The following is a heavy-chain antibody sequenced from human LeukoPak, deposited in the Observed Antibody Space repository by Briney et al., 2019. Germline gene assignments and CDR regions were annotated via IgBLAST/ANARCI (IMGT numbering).Heavy chain of an antibody. D-gene: IGHD3-16*01. V-gene: IGHV4-30-4*01. CDR1: GGSISSGDYY. CDR3: ARVGPGVWFDY. Sequence: KPSETLSLTCTVSGGSISSGDYYWGWIRQPPGKGLEWIGNIYYSGSTYYNPSLKSRVTISVDTSKNQFSLKLSSVTAADTAVYYCARVGPGVWFDYWGQGTLVTVSS. CDR2: IYYSGST. J-gene: IGHJ4*02.